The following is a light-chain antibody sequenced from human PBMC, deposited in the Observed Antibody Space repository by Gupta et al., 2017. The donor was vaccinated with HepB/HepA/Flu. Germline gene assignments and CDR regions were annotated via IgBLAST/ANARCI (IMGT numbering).Light chain of an antibody. CDR1: SSDVGRYNY. CDR3: SSYADYKDL. CDR2: EVN. V-gene: IGLV2-8*01. Sequence: QSALTQPPSASGSLGQSVTISCTGTSSDVGRYNYVSWYQQHPGKAPKLMIYEVNKRPSGVPDRFSGSKSGSTASLTVSGLQAEDEADYYCSSYADYKDLFGTGTKVTVL. J-gene: IGLJ1*01.